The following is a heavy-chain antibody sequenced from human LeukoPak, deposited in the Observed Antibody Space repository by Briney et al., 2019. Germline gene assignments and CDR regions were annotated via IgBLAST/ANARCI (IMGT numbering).Heavy chain of an antibody. CDR3: AKYVHPDSSGYSPFDY. D-gene: IGHD3-22*01. CDR2: ISGSGGST. CDR1: GFTFSSYG. V-gene: IGHV3-23*01. J-gene: IGHJ4*02. Sequence: GGSLRLSCAASGFTFSSYGMSWVRQAPGKGLEWVSAISGSGGSTYYADSVKGRFTISRDNSKNTLYLQMNSPRAEDTAVYYCAKYVHPDSSGYSPFDYWGQGTLVTVSS.